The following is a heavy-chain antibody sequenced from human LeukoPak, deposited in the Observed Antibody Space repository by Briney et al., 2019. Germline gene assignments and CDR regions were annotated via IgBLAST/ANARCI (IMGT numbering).Heavy chain of an antibody. J-gene: IGHJ6*02. CDR1: GDSVSSNSAA. D-gene: IGHD3-22*01. CDR3: ARHSGVYYYDSSGYHSHYYYYYGMDA. Sequence: SQTLSLTCAISGDSVSSNSAAWNWIRQSPSRGLEWLGRTYYRSKWYNDYAVSVKSRITINPDTSKNQFSLQLNSVTPEDTAVYYCARHSGVYYYDSSGYHSHYYYYYGMDAWGQGTTVTVSS. CDR2: TYYRSKWYN. V-gene: IGHV6-1*01.